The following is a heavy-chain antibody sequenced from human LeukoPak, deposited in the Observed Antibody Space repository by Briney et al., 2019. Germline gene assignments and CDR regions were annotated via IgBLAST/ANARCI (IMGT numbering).Heavy chain of an antibody. CDR1: GFSFGSYA. CDR3: ANTYGDYEQ. Sequence: GGSLRLSCAASGFSFGSYALSWVRQAPGKGLEWVSVISGSGDNTHYTDPVKGRFTISRDNSKNTLYLQMNSLRAEDTAVYYCANTYGDYEQWGQGTLVTVSS. V-gene: IGHV3-23*01. J-gene: IGHJ4*02. D-gene: IGHD4-17*01. CDR2: ISGSGDNT.